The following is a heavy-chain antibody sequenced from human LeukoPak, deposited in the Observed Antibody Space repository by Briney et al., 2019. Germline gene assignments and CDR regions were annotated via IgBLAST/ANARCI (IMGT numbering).Heavy chain of an antibody. Sequence: ASVKVFCKASGYTFTGYYMHWVRQAPGQGLEWMGWINPNSGGANYAQKFQGRVTMTRDTSISTAYMELSRLRSDDTAVYYRARARFEDDFWSGYSYWGQGTLVTVSS. CDR1: GYTFTGYY. CDR3: ARARFEDDFWSGYSY. V-gene: IGHV1-2*02. CDR2: INPNSGGA. D-gene: IGHD3-3*01. J-gene: IGHJ4*02.